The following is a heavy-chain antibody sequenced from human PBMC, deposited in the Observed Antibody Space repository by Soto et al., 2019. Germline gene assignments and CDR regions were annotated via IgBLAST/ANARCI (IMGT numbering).Heavy chain of an antibody. CDR1: GFTFSSYA. CDR2: IIDSGGST. V-gene: IGHV3-23*01. Sequence: PGGSLRLSCAASGFTFSSYAMSWVRQAPGKGLEWVSDIIDSGGSTYYADSVKGRFTISRDNSKSTLYLQMNSLRAEDTALYCCAKGRSYYYYYGVDVWGQGTTVTVSS. J-gene: IGHJ6*02. CDR3: AKGRSYYYYYGVDV.